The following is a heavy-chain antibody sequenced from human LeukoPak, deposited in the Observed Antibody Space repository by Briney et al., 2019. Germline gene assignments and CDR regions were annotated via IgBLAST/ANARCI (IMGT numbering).Heavy chain of an antibody. CDR3: VRDGSSWGNFDY. D-gene: IGHD7-27*01. Sequence: GGSLRLSCAASGFTFRSYDMHWVRQATGKGLEWVSGIGTAGEIYYPGSVKGRFTISRENAKNSLYLQMNSLRAGDTAVYYCVRDGSSWGNFDYWGQGTLVSVSS. CDR1: GFTFRSYD. J-gene: IGHJ4*02. CDR2: IGTAGEI. V-gene: IGHV3-13*01.